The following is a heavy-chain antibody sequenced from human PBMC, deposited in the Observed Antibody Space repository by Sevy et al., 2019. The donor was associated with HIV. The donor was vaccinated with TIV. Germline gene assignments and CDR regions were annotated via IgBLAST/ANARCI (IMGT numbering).Heavy chain of an antibody. J-gene: IGHJ4*02. CDR2: IKQDGSEK. Sequence: GGSLRLSCAASGFTFSSYWMSWVRQAPGKGLEWVANIKQDGSEKYYVDSVKGRFTISRDNAKNSLYLQMNSLRAEDTAVYYCAREGWDSSSSGDFEYWGQGTLVTVSS. V-gene: IGHV3-7*01. CDR1: GFTFSSYW. CDR3: AREGWDSSSSGDFEY. D-gene: IGHD6-6*01.